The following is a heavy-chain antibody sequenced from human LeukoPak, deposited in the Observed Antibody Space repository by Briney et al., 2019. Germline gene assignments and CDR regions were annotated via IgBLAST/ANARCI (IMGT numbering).Heavy chain of an antibody. CDR2: IYYSGST. Sequence: SETLSLTCTVSGGPISSYYWSWIRQPPGKGLEWIGYIYYSGSTNYNPSLKSRVTISVDTSKNQFSLKLSSVTAADTAVYYCARGNHCGGDCYWRPREAFDIWGQGTMVTVSS. D-gene: IGHD2-21*02. CDR1: GGPISSYY. V-gene: IGHV4-59*01. CDR3: ARGNHCGGDCYWRPREAFDI. J-gene: IGHJ3*02.